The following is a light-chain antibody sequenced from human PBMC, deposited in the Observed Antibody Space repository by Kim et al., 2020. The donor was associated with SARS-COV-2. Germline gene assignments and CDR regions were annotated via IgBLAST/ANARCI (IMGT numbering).Light chain of an antibody. Sequence: DIQMTQSPSTLSASVGDRVTITCRASQSISSWLAWYQQKQGKAPKLLIYDASSLERGVPSRFSGSGSGTEFTLTISSLQPDDFATYYCQQYNSYWTFGQGTKVDIK. CDR3: QQYNSYWT. CDR1: QSISSW. J-gene: IGKJ1*01. CDR2: DAS. V-gene: IGKV1-5*01.